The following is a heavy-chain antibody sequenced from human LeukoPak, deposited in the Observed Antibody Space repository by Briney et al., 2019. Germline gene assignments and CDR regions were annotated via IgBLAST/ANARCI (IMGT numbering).Heavy chain of an antibody. V-gene: IGHV4-34*01. J-gene: IGHJ6*03. CDR2: INHSGST. Sequence: SETLSLTCAVYGGSFSGYYWSWIRQPPGKGLEWIGEINHSGSTNYNPSLKSRVTISVDTSKNQFSLKLSSVTAADTAVYYCARDIVATKYEYYYYMDVWGKGTTVTISS. CDR1: GGSFSGYY. CDR3: ARDIVATKYEYYYYMDV. D-gene: IGHD5-12*01.